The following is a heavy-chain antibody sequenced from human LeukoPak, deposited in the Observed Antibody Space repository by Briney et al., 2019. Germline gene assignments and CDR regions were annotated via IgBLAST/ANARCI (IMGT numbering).Heavy chain of an antibody. Sequence: GGSLRLSCAASGSTFKNFAMSWVRQAPGKGLEWLAVTSGDEDSTHYADSVRGHFVISTDNSKNTSFLHMKSLRAEDAAVYYCATVFGFFWGQGTLVTVSS. CDR3: ATVFGFF. D-gene: IGHD1-14*01. CDR1: GSTFKNFA. CDR2: TSGDEDST. V-gene: IGHV3-23*01. J-gene: IGHJ4*02.